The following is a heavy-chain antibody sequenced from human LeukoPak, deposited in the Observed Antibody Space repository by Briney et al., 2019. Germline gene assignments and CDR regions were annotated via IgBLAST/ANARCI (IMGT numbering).Heavy chain of an antibody. Sequence: ASVKVSCKASGYTFTGYYMHWVRQAPGQGLEGMGWINPNSGGTNYAQKFQGRVTMTRDTSISTAYMELSRLRSDDTAVYYCARGGGLQRSTFDPWGQGTLVTVSS. CDR1: GYTFTGYY. CDR3: ARGGGLQRSTFDP. CDR2: INPNSGGT. V-gene: IGHV1-2*02. J-gene: IGHJ5*02. D-gene: IGHD4-11*01.